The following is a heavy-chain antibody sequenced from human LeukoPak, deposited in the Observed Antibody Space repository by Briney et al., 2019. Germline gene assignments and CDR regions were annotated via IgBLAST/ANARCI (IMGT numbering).Heavy chain of an antibody. J-gene: IGHJ6*03. CDR1: GFTFSSYA. CDR3: ARNTAMAYSYYYYYMDV. Sequence: GGSLRLSCAASGFTFSSYAMSWVRQAPGKGLEWVSALSGSGGSTYYADSVKGRFTISRDNSKNTLYLQMNSLRAEDTAVYYCARNTAMAYSYYYYYMDVWGKGTTVTVSS. D-gene: IGHD5-18*01. V-gene: IGHV3-23*01. CDR2: LSGSGGST.